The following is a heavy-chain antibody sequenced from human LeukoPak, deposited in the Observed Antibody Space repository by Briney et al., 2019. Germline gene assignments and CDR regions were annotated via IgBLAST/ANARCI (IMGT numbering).Heavy chain of an antibody. V-gene: IGHV4-39*07. CDR1: GVSITSNTYY. J-gene: IGHJ4*02. CDR2: MYYGGTT. CDR3: AREGGAYNSLD. Sequence: SETLSLTCTVSGVSITSNTYYWGWIRQPPGKGLEWIGTMYYGGTTYYNPSLKSRVTISVDTSKNQFSLRLSSVTAADTAVYYCAREGGAYNSLDWGQGTLVTVSS. D-gene: IGHD5-24*01.